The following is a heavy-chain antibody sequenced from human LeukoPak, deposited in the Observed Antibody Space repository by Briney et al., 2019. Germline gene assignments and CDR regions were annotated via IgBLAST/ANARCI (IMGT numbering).Heavy chain of an antibody. V-gene: IGHV4-61*02. CDR2: IYTSGST. D-gene: IGHD2-2*01. J-gene: IGHJ6*03. CDR1: GGSISSGSYY. Sequence: SETLSLTCTVSGGSISSGSYYWSWIRQPAGKGLEWIGRIYTSGSTNYNPSLKSRVTISVDTSKNQFSLKLSSVTAADTAVYYCARFSVAVPAAAIYYYYYYMDVWGKGTTVTVSS. CDR3: ARFSVAVPAAAIYYYYYYMDV.